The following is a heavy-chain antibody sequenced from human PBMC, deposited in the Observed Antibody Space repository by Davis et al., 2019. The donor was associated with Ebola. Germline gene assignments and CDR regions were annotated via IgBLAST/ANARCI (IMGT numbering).Heavy chain of an antibody. J-gene: IGHJ5*02. D-gene: IGHD1-26*01. CDR2: ISAYNGNT. Sequence: ASVKVSCKASGYTFTSYGISWVRQAPGQGLEWMGWISAYNGNTNYAQKLQGRVTMTTDTSTSTAYMELRSLRSDDTAVYYCARESGSYEVYWFDPWGQGTLVTVSS. CDR3: ARESGSYEVYWFDP. V-gene: IGHV1-18*01. CDR1: GYTFTSYG.